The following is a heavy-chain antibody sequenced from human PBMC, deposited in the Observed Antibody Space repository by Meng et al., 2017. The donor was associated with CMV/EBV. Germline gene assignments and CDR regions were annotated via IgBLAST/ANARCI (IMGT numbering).Heavy chain of an antibody. CDR1: GFTFSSYS. J-gene: IGHJ4*02. Sequence: GESLKISCAASGFTFSSYSMNWVRQAPGTGLEWVSSISSSSSYIYYADSVKGRFTISRDNAKNSLYLQMNSLRAEDTAVYYCARDSAYYDFWSGNPLLDYWGQGTLVTVSS. CDR3: ARDSAYYDFWSGNPLLDY. D-gene: IGHD3-3*01. V-gene: IGHV3-21*01. CDR2: ISSSSSYI.